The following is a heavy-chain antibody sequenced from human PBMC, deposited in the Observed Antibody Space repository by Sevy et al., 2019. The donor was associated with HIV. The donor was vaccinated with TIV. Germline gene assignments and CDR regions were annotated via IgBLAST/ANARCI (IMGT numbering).Heavy chain of an antibody. J-gene: IGHJ6*02. CDR1: GFTFSTYG. V-gene: IGHV3-30*02. D-gene: IGHD2-2*01. CDR3: AKVLHIVVVPAAIDYYYGMDV. Sequence: GGSLRLSCAASGFTFSTYGMHWVRQAPGRGLEWVAFMRFDGTIKYHTDSVKGRFTISRDNSKNTLYLQTNSLKTEDTAVYFCAKVLHIVVVPAAIDYYYGMDVWGQGTTVTVSS. CDR2: MRFDGTIK.